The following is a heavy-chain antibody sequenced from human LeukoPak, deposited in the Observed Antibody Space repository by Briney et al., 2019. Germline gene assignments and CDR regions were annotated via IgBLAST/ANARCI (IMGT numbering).Heavy chain of an antibody. J-gene: IGHJ4*02. Sequence: SLRLSCAASGFTFDDYAMHWVRQAPGKGLEWVSGISWNSGSIGYADSVKGRFTISRDNAKNSLYLQMNSLRAEDTALYYCAKAQWLFQSFDYWGQGTLVTVSS. V-gene: IGHV3-9*01. D-gene: IGHD3-22*01. CDR1: GFTFDDYA. CDR2: ISWNSGSI. CDR3: AKAQWLFQSFDY.